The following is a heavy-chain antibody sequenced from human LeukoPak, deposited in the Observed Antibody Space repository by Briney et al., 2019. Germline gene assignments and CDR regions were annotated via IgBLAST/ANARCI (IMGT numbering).Heavy chain of an antibody. J-gene: IGHJ4*02. CDR2: IYHSGIT. CDR1: GYSIRSGYH. CDR3: ATLVSTRYYFDY. Sequence: PSGTLSLTCSVSGYSIRSGYHWAWFRQAPGKGLEWIGNIYHSGITYYNHFNSALKSRVTISIDPSKNQFSLRLTSVTAADTAVYFCATLVSTRYYFDYWGQGTLVTVSS. V-gene: IGHV4-38-2*02. D-gene: IGHD5/OR15-5a*01.